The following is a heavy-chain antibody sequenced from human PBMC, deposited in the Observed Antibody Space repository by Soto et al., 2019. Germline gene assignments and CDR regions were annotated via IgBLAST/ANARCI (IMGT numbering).Heavy chain of an antibody. CDR3: GRIATAGTRQWFDT. Sequence: ASVKVSCKASGYTFINFDICWVRQAAGPGLEWLGWMNPGSGKTGYASKFQGRVAMTTDASTVTSHLELSSLPSNDTAVYFRGRIATAGTRQWFDTWGQGTLVTVSP. CDR1: GYTFINFD. CDR2: MNPGSGKT. V-gene: IGHV1-8*02. J-gene: IGHJ5*02. D-gene: IGHD6-13*01.